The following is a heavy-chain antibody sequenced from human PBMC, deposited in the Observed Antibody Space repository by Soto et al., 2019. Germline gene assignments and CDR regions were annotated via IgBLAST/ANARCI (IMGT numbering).Heavy chain of an antibody. J-gene: IGHJ4*02. D-gene: IGHD3-9*01. CDR3: ARVNPLQSRSYYDILTGYYKFDY. CDR1: GYTFTSYG. Sequence: ASVKVSCKASGYTFTSYGISWVRQAPGQGLEWMGWISAYNGNTNYAQKLQGRVTMTTDTSTSTAYMELRSLRSDDTAVYYCARVNPLQSRSYYDILTGYYKFDYWGQGTLVTVSS. CDR2: ISAYNGNT. V-gene: IGHV1-18*01.